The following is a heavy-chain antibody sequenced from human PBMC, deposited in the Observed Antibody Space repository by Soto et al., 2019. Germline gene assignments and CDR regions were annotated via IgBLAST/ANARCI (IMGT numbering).Heavy chain of an antibody. D-gene: IGHD3-22*01. CDR2: VWYDGSNK. CDR3: ARELHDSSGAFDH. J-gene: IGHJ4*02. CDR1: GFTFSSYG. Sequence: PGGSLRLSCAASGFTFSSYGMHWVRQAPGKGLEWVAVVWYDGSNKYYADSVKGRFTISRDNSKNTLHLQMNSLRAEDTAVYYCARELHDSSGAFDHWGQGTLVTVSS. V-gene: IGHV3-33*01.